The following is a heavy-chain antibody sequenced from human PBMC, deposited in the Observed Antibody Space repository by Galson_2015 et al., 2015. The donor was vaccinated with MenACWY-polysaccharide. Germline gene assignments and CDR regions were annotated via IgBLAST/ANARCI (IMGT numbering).Heavy chain of an antibody. D-gene: IGHD3-3*01. CDR2: IRSSSSYI. J-gene: IGHJ6*02. CDR3: ARAYDFWSGYSDYYYSGMDV. CDR1: GFTFNSYS. V-gene: IGHV3-21*01. Sequence: SLRLSCAASGFTFNSYSMNWVRQAPGKGLEWVSDIRSSSSYIYYADSVKGRFTISRDNAQNSLYLQMNSLRAEDTAVYYCARAYDFWSGYSDYYYSGMDVWGQGTTVTVSS.